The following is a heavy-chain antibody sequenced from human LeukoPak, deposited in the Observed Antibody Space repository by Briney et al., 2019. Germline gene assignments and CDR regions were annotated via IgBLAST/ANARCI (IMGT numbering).Heavy chain of an antibody. V-gene: IGHV4-59*01. CDR2: IYDSGSI. D-gene: IGHD3-22*01. CDR3: ARGAHYYYDSSGYLDY. J-gene: IGHJ4*02. Sequence: PSETLSLTCTVSGGSISSYYWSWTRQPPGKGLEWIGCIYDSGSINYNPSLKSPVTISVDTSKNQFSLKLRSVTAADTAVYYCARGAHYYYDSSGYLDYWGQGTLVTVSS. CDR1: GGSISSYY.